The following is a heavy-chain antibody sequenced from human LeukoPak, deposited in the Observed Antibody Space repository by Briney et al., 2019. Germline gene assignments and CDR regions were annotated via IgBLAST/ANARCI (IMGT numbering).Heavy chain of an antibody. CDR2: ISWNSGGI. J-gene: IGHJ4*02. Sequence: QSGGSLRLSCAASGFIFDDYAMHWVRQAPGKGLEWVSGISWNSGGIGYADSVKGRFTISRDNAESSLYLQMNSLRAEVTALYYCAKDIAYSGYDYFDYWGQGTLVTVSS. D-gene: IGHD5-12*01. CDR3: AKDIAYSGYDYFDY. V-gene: IGHV3-9*01. CDR1: GFIFDDYA.